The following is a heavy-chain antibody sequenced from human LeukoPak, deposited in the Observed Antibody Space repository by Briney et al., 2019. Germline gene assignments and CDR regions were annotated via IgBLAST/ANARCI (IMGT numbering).Heavy chain of an antibody. Sequence: SETLSLTCTVSGGSISGSYWSWIRQPPGKGLEWIAYMYNGGSTNYNPSLKSRVTISIDTSKNQFSLKLSSLTAADTAIYYCARGIESYGDYGYWGQGILVTVSS. CDR1: GGSISGSY. J-gene: IGHJ4*02. CDR3: ARGIESYGDYGY. D-gene: IGHD4-17*01. CDR2: MYNGGST. V-gene: IGHV4-59*01.